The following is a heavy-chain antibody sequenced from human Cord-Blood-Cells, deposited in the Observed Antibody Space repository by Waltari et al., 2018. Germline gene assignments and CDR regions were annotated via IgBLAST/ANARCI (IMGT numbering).Heavy chain of an antibody. Sequence: QLQLQESGPGLVKPSETLSLTCTVSGGSISSSSYYWGWIRQPPGKGLELIGSIYYSGSTYYTPSLKSRVTISVDTSKNQFSLKLSSVTAADTAVYYCASTGYSSWYFDYWGQGTLVTVSS. CDR3: ASTGYSSWYFDY. D-gene: IGHD6-13*01. V-gene: IGHV4-39*01. J-gene: IGHJ4*02. CDR1: GGSISSSSYY. CDR2: IYYSGST.